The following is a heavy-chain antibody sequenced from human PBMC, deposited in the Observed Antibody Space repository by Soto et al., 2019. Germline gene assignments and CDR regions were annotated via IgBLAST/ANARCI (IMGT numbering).Heavy chain of an antibody. V-gene: IGHV2-26*01. CDR2: IFSNDEK. Sequence: SGPTLVNPTETLTLTCTVSGFSLSNARMGVSWIRQPPGKALEWLAHIFSNDEKSYSTSLKSRLTISKDTSKSQVVLTMTNMDPVDTATYCCARIPYSSSWYENDYWGQGTLVTVSS. CDR3: ARIPYSSSWYENDY. J-gene: IGHJ4*02. CDR1: GFSLSNARMG. D-gene: IGHD6-13*01.